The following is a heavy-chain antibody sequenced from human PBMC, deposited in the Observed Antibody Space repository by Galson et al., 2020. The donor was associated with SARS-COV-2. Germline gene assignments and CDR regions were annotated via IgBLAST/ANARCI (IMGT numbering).Heavy chain of an antibody. J-gene: IGHJ3*01. CDR2: IQYDGNNK. D-gene: IGHD3-22*01. V-gene: IGHV3-30*02. CDR1: GFIFSNYG. Sequence: GGSLRLSCGASGFIFSNYGMHWVRQAPGKGLEWVAFIQYDGNNKYYADSVKGRFTISRDNSKNTLYLQLNSLRAEDTAVYYCAREGYYDNSADERFGTFELWGQGTMVTVSS. CDR3: AREGYYDNSADERFGTFEL.